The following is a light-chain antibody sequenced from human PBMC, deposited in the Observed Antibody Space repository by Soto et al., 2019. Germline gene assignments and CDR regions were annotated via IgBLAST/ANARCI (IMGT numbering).Light chain of an antibody. CDR3: QQYDRSPWT. CDR2: GAS. CDR1: QSVSSSF. V-gene: IGKV3-20*01. J-gene: IGKJ1*01. Sequence: EFVLTQSPGTLSLSPGERATLSCRASQSVSSSFLAWYQQKAGQAPRLLIYGASSRATGIPDRFSGSGSGTDFTLTISRLEPEDFAVYYCQQYDRSPWTFGQGTKVEIK.